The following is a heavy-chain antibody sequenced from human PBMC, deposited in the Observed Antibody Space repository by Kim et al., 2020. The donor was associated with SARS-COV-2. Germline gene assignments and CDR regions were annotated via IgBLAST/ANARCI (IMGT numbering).Heavy chain of an antibody. D-gene: IGHD3-22*01. Sequence: GGSLRLSCAASGFTFSSYAMRWVRQAPGKGLEWVADIKQDGSEKYYVDSVKGRFTISRDNAKNSLYLQMNSLRAEDTAVYYCAREGWDMIVVERGLDYWGQGTLVTVSS. J-gene: IGHJ4*02. CDR3: AREGWDMIVVERGLDY. CDR2: IKQDGSEK. CDR1: GFTFSSYA. V-gene: IGHV3-7*01.